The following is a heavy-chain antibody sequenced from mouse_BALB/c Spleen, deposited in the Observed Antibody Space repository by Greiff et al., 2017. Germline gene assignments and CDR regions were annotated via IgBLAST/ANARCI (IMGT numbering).Heavy chain of an antibody. V-gene: IGHV1-80*01. J-gene: IGHJ2*02. CDR3: ARYGNSVLDY. Sequence: VQLQQSGAELVRPGSSVKISCKASGYAFSSYWMNWVKQRPGQGLEWIGQIYPGDGDTNYNGKFKGKATLTADKSSNTAYMQLNSLTSADSAVYFCARYGNSVLDYGGQATSLTVSS. CDR2: IYPGDGDT. CDR1: GYAFSSYW. D-gene: IGHD2-1*01.